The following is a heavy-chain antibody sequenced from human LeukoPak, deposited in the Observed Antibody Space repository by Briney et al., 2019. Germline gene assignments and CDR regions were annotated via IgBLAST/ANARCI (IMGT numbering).Heavy chain of an antibody. V-gene: IGHV3-11*04. J-gene: IGHJ3*02. Sequence: GGSLRLSCVASGFTFSDYYMNWIRQAPGKGLEWVSYISSSGSTIYYADSVKGRFTISRDNAKNSLYLQMNSLRAEDTAVYYCARDSELGKGADAFDIWGQGTMVTVSS. CDR2: ISSSGSTI. CDR1: GFTFSDYY. CDR3: ARDSELGKGADAFDI. D-gene: IGHD7-27*01.